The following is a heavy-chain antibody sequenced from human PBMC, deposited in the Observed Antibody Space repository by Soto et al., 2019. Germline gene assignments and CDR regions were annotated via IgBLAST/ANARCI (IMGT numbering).Heavy chain of an antibody. Sequence: ASVKVSCKASGYTFTGYYMHWVRQAPGQGLEWMGWINPNSGGTNYAQKFQGWVTMTRDTSISTAYMELSRLRSDDTAVYYCARDLAGDGYNYGMDLWGQGTTVTVSS. CDR1: GYTFTGYY. V-gene: IGHV1-2*04. CDR2: INPNSGGT. J-gene: IGHJ6*02. D-gene: IGHD3-16*01. CDR3: ARDLAGDGYNYGMDL.